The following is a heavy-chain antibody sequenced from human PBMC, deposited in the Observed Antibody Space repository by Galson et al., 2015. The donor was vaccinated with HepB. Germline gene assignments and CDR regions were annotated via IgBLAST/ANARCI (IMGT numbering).Heavy chain of an antibody. CDR2: TYYGSKWYN. D-gene: IGHD2-15*01. CDR3: ARDPEGYCSGGSCYLGYYYYGMDV. J-gene: IGHJ6*02. V-gene: IGHV6-1*01. Sequence: CAISGDSVSSNSAAWNWIRQSPSRGLEWLGRTYYGSKWYNDYAVSVKSRITINPDTSKNQFSLQLNSVTPEDTAVYYCARDPEGYCSGGSCYLGYYYYGMDVWGQGTTVTVSS. CDR1: GDSVSSNSAA.